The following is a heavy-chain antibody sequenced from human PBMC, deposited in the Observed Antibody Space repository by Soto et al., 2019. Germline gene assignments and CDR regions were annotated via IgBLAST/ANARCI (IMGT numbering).Heavy chain of an antibody. CDR1: GFTFSSYA. CDR3: AKDQSRIAASPSDY. Sequence: EVQLLESGGGLVQPGGSLRLSCAASGFTFSSYAMNWVRQAPGKGLELVSAISGSGGSTYYADSVKGRFTISRDNSKNTLYLQMNSLRAEDTAVYYCAKDQSRIAASPSDYWGQGTLVTVSS. J-gene: IGHJ4*02. V-gene: IGHV3-23*01. D-gene: IGHD6-13*01. CDR2: ISGSGGST.